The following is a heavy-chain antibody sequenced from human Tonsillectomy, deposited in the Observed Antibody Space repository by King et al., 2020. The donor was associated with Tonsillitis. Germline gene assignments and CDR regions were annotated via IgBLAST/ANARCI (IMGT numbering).Heavy chain of an antibody. CDR3: AREDRGDAFDI. Sequence: VQLVESGGGLVQPGGSLRLSCAASGFTFSSYEMNWVRQAPGKGLEWVTYISSSGSTIYYADSVKGRFTISRDNAKNSLYLQMNSLRAEDTAVYYCAREDRGDAFDIWGQGTMVTVSS. V-gene: IGHV3-48*03. J-gene: IGHJ3*02. D-gene: IGHD2-15*01. CDR2: ISSSGSTI. CDR1: GFTFSSYE.